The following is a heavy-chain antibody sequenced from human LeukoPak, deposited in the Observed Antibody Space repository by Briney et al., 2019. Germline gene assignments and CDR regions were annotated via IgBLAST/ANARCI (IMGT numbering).Heavy chain of an antibody. V-gene: IGHV3-11*01. D-gene: IGHD3-22*01. CDR1: GFTFSDYY. Sequence: GGSLRLSCAASGFTFSDYYMSWIRQAPGKGLEWVSYISSSGSTIYYADSVKGRFTISRDNAKNSLYLQMNSLRAEDTAVYYCARVPEYYYDSSGYLDWGQGTLVTVSS. CDR3: ARVPEYYYDSSGYLD. J-gene: IGHJ4*02. CDR2: ISSSGSTI.